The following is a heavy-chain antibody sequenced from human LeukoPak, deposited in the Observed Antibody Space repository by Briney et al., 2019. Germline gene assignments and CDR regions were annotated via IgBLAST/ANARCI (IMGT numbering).Heavy chain of an antibody. CDR3: ARGWGHIVGYFDY. D-gene: IGHD2-21*01. V-gene: IGHV3-21*01. J-gene: IGHJ4*02. CDR2: ISSSSSYI. CDR1: GFTFSSYS. Sequence: GGSLRLSCAASGFTFSSYSMNWVRQAPGKGLEWVSSISSSSSYIYYADSVKGRFTISRDNAKNSLYLQMNSLKAEDTAVYYCARGWGHIVGYFDYWGQGTLVTVSS.